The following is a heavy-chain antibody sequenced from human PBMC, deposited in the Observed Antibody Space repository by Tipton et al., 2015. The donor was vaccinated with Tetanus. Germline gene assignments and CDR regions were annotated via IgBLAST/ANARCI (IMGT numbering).Heavy chain of an antibody. D-gene: IGHD2-21*01. CDR3: ARLTGHSMDVVDYYYFGMDV. J-gene: IGHJ6*02. V-gene: IGHV4-39*01. CDR1: GGSLSNSPYY. Sequence: GLVKPSETLSLTCAVSGGSLSNSPYYWGWIRQPPGKGLECLGSLFHTGTTFYNPSLRSRVTMSVDTSKNQFSLKLNSVTAADTAVYYCARLTGHSMDVVDYYYFGMDVWGQGTKVTVSS. CDR2: LFHTGTT.